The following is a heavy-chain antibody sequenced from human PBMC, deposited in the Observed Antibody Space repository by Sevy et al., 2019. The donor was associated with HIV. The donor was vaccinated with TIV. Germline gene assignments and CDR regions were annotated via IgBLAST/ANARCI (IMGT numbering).Heavy chain of an antibody. CDR2: INAGNGNT. CDR1: GYTFTSYA. CDR3: ARRSEYSSSSDYYYYGMDV. D-gene: IGHD6-6*01. Sequence: ASVKVSCKASGYTFTSYAMHWVRQAPGQRLEWMGWINAGNGNTKYSQKFQGRVTITRDTSASTAYMELSSLRSEDTAVYYCARRSEYSSSSDYYYYGMDVWGQGTTVTVSS. J-gene: IGHJ6*02. V-gene: IGHV1-3*01.